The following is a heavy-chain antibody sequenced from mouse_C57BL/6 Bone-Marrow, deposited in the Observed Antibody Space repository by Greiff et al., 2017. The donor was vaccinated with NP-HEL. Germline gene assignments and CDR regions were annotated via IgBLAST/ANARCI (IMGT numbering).Heavy chain of an antibody. V-gene: IGHV7-3*01. CDR2: IRNKANGYTT. Sequence: EVMLVESGGGLVQPGGSLSLSCAASGFTFTDYYMSWVRQPPGKALEWLGFIRNKANGYTTEHSASVTGRFTISRANSQSILYLHMNALRAEDSATYYCATYIRGLGYAMDYWGQGTSVTVSS. CDR1: GFTFTDYY. D-gene: IGHD2-4*01. J-gene: IGHJ4*01. CDR3: ATYIRGLGYAMDY.